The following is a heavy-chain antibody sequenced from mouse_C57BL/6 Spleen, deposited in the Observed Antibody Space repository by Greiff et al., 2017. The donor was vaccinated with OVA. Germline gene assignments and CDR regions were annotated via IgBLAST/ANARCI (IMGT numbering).Heavy chain of an antibody. V-gene: IGHV2-2*01. J-gene: IGHJ1*03. CDR2: IWSGGST. CDR1: GFSLTSYG. Sequence: QVQLQQSGPGLVQPSQSLSITCTVSGFSLTSYGVHWVRQSPGKGLEWLGVIWSGGSTDYNAAFISRLSISKDNSKSQVFFKMNSLQADDTAIYYCARKGYSNYEYFDVWGTGTTVTVSS. D-gene: IGHD2-5*01. CDR3: ARKGYSNYEYFDV.